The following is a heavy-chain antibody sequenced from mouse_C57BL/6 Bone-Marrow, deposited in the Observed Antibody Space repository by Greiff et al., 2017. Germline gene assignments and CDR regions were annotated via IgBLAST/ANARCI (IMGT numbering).Heavy chain of an antibody. J-gene: IGHJ1*03. D-gene: IGHD1-1*01. V-gene: IGHV1-82*01. CDR1: GYAFSSSW. Sequence: QVQLKESGPELVKPGASVKISCKASGYAFSSSWMNWVKQRPGKGLEWIGRIYPGDGDTNYNGKFKGKATLTADKSSSTAYMQLSRLTSEDSAVYVCARDYYGRGGSYFDVWGTGTTVTVSS. CDR2: IYPGDGDT. CDR3: ARDYYGRGGSYFDV.